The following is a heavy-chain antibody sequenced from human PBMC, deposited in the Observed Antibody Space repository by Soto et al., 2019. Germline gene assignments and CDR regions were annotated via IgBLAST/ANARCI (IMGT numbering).Heavy chain of an antibody. CDR2: INHSGST. D-gene: IGHD3-10*01. V-gene: IGHV4-34*01. CDR1: GGSFSGYY. CDR3: ARVDYYYGSGSRRYYYYGMDV. J-gene: IGHJ6*02. Sequence: PSETLSLPCAVYGGSFSGYYWSWVRQPPGKGLEWIGEINHSGSTNYNPSLKSRVTISVDTSKNQFSLKLSSVTAADTAVYYCARVDYYYGSGSRRYYYYGMDVWGQGTTVTVSS.